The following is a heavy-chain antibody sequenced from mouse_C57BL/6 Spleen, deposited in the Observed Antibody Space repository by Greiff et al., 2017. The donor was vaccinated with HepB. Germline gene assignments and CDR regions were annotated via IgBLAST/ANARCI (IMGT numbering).Heavy chain of an antibody. CDR3: ARSPIRYYYAMDY. D-gene: IGHD1-1*01. Sequence: EVKLVESGGGLVKPGGSLKLSCAASGFTFSDYGMHWVRQAPEKGLEWVAYISSGSSTIYYADTVKGRFTISRDNAKNTLFLQMTSLRSEDTAMYYCARSPIRYYYAMDYWGQGTSVTVSS. V-gene: IGHV5-17*01. CDR2: ISSGSSTI. CDR1: GFTFSDYG. J-gene: IGHJ4*01.